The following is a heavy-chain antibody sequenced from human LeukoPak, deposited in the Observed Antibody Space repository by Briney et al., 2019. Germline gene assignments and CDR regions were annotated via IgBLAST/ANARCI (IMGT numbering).Heavy chain of an antibody. V-gene: IGHV1-2*02. CDR2: INLNSGGT. J-gene: IGHJ4*02. Sequence: ASVKVSCKASGYTFTGYYMHWVRQAPGQGLEWMGWINLNSGGTNYAQKFQGRVTMTRDTSISTAYMELSRLRSDDTAVYYCARELSGSYYNCDYWGQGTLVTVSS. CDR1: GYTFTGYY. D-gene: IGHD1-26*01. CDR3: ARELSGSYYNCDY.